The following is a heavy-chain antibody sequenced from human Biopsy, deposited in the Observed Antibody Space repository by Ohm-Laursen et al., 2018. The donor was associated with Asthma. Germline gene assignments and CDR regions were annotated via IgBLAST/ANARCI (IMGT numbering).Heavy chain of an antibody. CDR1: GFAFRDFN. J-gene: IGHJ3*02. CDR2: INSAGSYI. Sequence: GSLRLSCTASGFAFRDFNINWVRQAPGKGLQWIASINSAGSYIYYADSVKGRFTISRDNAKNSLFLQMNNLRAEDTAVYYCVRSGTKWELYDAFDIRGQGTMVTVSS. D-gene: IGHD1/OR15-1a*01. CDR3: VRSGTKWELYDAFDI. V-gene: IGHV3-21*01.